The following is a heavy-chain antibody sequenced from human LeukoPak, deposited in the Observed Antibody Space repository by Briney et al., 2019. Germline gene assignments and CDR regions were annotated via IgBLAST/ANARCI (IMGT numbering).Heavy chain of an antibody. J-gene: IGHJ5*02. CDR1: GYTLTELS. CDR2: FDPEDGET. CDR3: ARVYDSSGYYYWFDP. V-gene: IGHV1-24*01. D-gene: IGHD3-22*01. Sequence: ASVKVSCKVSGYTLTELSMHWVRQAPGKGLEWMGGFDPEDGETIYAQKFQGRVTMTEDTSTDTAYMELSRLRSDDTAVYYCARVYDSSGYYYWFDPWGQRTLVTVSS.